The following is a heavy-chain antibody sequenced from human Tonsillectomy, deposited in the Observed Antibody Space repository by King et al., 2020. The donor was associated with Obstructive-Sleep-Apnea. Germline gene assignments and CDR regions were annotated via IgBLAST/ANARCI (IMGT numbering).Heavy chain of an antibody. CDR3: ARDYASGTYYPSLDY. Sequence: VQLVESGGGVVQPGRSLRLSCAASGFTFRSYAMHWVRQAPGKGLEWVAIISYDELNTYYADSVKCRFTISRDISNKKVYLQMNSLRPEDTALYYCARDYASGTYYPSLDYWGQGTLVTVSS. V-gene: IGHV3-30-3*01. J-gene: IGHJ4*02. CDR2: ISYDELNT. CDR1: GFTFRSYA. D-gene: IGHD3-10*01.